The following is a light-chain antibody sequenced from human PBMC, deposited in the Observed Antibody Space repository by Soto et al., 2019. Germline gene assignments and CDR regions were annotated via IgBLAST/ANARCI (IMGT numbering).Light chain of an antibody. CDR3: QQSYNTPLT. Sequence: IEVTQSPSSLAASLGDRVTITCRASQTIGTYVNWYRQKSGAAPELLIYDASTLQSGVPSRFRGGASGTDFTLTISSLQLDDVATYYCQQSYNTPLTFGQETKVDIK. V-gene: IGKV1-39*01. CDR1: QTIGTY. J-gene: IGKJ1*01. CDR2: DAS.